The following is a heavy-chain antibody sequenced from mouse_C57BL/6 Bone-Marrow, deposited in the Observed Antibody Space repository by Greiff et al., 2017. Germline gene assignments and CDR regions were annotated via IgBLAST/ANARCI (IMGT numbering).Heavy chain of an antibody. D-gene: IGHD2-10*01. CDR1: GFNIKGDY. CDR2: IDPENGDT. J-gene: IGHJ2*01. V-gene: IGHV14-4*01. Sequence: EVQLQQSGAELVRPGASVKLSCTASGFNIKGDYMRWVKQRPEQGLEWIGWIDPENGDTEYASKFQGKATLTADPSSKPAYLQRSSLTSDDTTVYSWTTDSPPLLYWGQGTTLTVSS. CDR3: TTDSPPLLY.